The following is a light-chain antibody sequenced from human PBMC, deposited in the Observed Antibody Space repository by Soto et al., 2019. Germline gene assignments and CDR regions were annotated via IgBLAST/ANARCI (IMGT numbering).Light chain of an antibody. CDR1: QSVTSSY. Sequence: EIILTQSPGPLSFSPGERATLFLRASQSVTSSYLAWYQQKPGQSPRLLIYGASSRATGVPDRFSGSGSGTDFTLTISRLEPEDFAVYYCQQYCTSTTFGQGTEVDIK. CDR2: GAS. J-gene: IGKJ1*01. CDR3: QQYCTSTT. V-gene: IGKV3-20*01.